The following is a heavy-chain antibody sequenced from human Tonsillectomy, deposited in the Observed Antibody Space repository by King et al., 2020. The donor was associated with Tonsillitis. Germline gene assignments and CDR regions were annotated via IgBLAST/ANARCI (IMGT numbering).Heavy chain of an antibody. V-gene: IGHV3-23*04. J-gene: IGHJ4*02. CDR3: VRERLTGGCADY. CDR2: ISGWGYKT. Sequence: VQLVESGGGLVQPGGPLRLSCAASGFTFRSYALSWVRQSPGRGLQWVSAISGWGYKTYYIDSVKGRFTISRDNSKTTVSLQMNSLRAEDTGVYYCVRERLTGGCADYWGQGTLVTVSS. D-gene: IGHD2-8*02. CDR1: GFTFRSYA.